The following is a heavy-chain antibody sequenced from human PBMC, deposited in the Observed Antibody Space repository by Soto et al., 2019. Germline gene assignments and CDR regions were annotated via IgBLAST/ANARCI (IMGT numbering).Heavy chain of an antibody. D-gene: IGHD2-8*02. CDR2: INPSGGST. J-gene: IGHJ4*02. CDR3: ARDRILNWLLGRGFFDY. CDR1: GYTFTSYY. Sequence: ASVKVSCKASGYTFTSYYMHWVRQAPGQGLEWMGIINPSGGSTSYAQKFQGRVTMTRDTSTSTVYMELSSLRSEDTAVYYCARDRILNWLLGRGFFDYWGQGTLVTVSS. V-gene: IGHV1-46*03.